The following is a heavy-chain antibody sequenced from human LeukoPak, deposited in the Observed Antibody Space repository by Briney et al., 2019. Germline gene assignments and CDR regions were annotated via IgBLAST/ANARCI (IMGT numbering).Heavy chain of an antibody. J-gene: IGHJ6*04. CDR2: ISSSGSTI. V-gene: IGHV3-48*03. CDR1: GFTFSSYE. Sequence: SGGSLRLSCAASGFTFSSYEMSWVRQAPGKGLEWVSYISSSGSTIYYADSVKGRFTISRDNAKNSLYLQMNSLRAEDTAVYYCAGLGITMIGGVWGKGTTVTISS. CDR3: AGLGITMIGGV. D-gene: IGHD3-10*02.